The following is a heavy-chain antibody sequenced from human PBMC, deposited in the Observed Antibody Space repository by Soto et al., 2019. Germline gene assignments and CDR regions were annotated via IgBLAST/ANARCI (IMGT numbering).Heavy chain of an antibody. D-gene: IGHD3-10*01. CDR1: GYTLTELS. Sequence: ASVKVSCKVSGYTLTELSIHWVRQAPGKGLEWMGGFDPEDGETIYAQKFQGRVTMIEDTSTDTAYMELSSLRSEDTAVYYCATGITMVRGVIMPRSWGQGTLVTVSS. V-gene: IGHV1-24*01. J-gene: IGHJ5*02. CDR2: FDPEDGET. CDR3: ATGITMVRGVIMPRS.